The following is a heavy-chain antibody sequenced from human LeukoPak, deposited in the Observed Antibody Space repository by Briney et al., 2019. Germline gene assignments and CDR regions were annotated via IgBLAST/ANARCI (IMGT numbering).Heavy chain of an antibody. J-gene: IGHJ5*02. Sequence: AGSLRLSCAASGFTFSSYAMSWVRQAPGNGLEWVSAISGSGGSTYYADSVKGGFTISRDNSKNTLYLQMNSLRAEDTAVYYCAKESQHYYDSSGYTPGFDPWGQGTLVTVSS. CDR3: AKESQHYYDSSGYTPGFDP. CDR2: ISGSGGST. V-gene: IGHV3-23*01. CDR1: GFTFSSYA. D-gene: IGHD3-22*01.